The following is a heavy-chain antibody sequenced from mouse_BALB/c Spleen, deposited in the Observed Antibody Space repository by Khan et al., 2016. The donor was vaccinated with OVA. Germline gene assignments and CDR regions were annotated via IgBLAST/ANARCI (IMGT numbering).Heavy chain of an antibody. CDR1: GYTFTSYW. Sequence: DLVKPGASARLSCKASGYTFTSYWINWIKQRPGQGLEWIGRISPGSGTPYYNEMFKGKATLTVDTSSSTAYIQLSSLSSEDSAVYFCARENYYGSSHYAMDYWGQGTSVTVSS. D-gene: IGHD1-1*01. J-gene: IGHJ4*01. CDR2: ISPGSGTP. CDR3: ARENYYGSSHYAMDY. V-gene: IGHV1S41*01.